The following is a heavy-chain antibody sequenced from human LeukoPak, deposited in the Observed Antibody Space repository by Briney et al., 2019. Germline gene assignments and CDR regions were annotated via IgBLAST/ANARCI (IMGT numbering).Heavy chain of an antibody. D-gene: IGHD2-15*01. CDR1: GFTFGDYA. Sequence: GGSLRLSCSASGFTFGDYAMSWVRQSPGKGLEWVGFIRSKAYGGTSEYAASVKGRFTISGDDSKSIVYLQMNSLRTEDTAVYYCTGDLGYCSGGSCPVYWGQGTLVTVSS. V-gene: IGHV3-49*04. J-gene: IGHJ4*02. CDR2: IRSKAYGGTS. CDR3: TGDLGYCSGGSCPVY.